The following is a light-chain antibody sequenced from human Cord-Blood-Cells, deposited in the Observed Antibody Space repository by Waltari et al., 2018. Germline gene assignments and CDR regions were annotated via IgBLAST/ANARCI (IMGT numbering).Light chain of an antibody. CDR1: SSDVGGYNY. CDR2: EVS. CDR3: SSYAGSNNVV. J-gene: IGLJ2*01. V-gene: IGLV2-8*01. Sequence: QSALTQPPSASGSPGQSVTISCPGTSSDVGGYNYVSWYQQHPGKAPKLMIYEVSKRPPGVPGRFSGSKSGNTASLTVSGLQAEDEADYYCSSYAGSNNVVFGGGTKLTVL.